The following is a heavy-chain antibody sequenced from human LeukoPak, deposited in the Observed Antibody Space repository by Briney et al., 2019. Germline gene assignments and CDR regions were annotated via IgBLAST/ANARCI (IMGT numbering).Heavy chain of an antibody. Sequence: GVSLRLSCAASGFTFSSYCMSWLRQAPGKAREGVANIKQDGREKYYVDSVEGRFTISRDNAKNSLYLEMNSLRAEDKAVYYCARGPYYYDSSGYYNYWGQGTLVTVSS. D-gene: IGHD3-22*01. CDR2: IKQDGREK. CDR3: ARGPYYYDSSGYYNY. J-gene: IGHJ4*02. CDR1: GFTFSSYC. V-gene: IGHV3-7*01.